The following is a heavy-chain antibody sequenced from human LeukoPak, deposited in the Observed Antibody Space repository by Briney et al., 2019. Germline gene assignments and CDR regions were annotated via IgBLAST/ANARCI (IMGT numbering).Heavy chain of an antibody. V-gene: IGHV3-23*01. J-gene: IGHJ4*02. CDR1: GFTFSSYG. D-gene: IGHD1-26*01. Sequence: PGGSLRLSCAAAGFTFSSYGMSWVRQAPGKGLEWVSAISGSGGRSYYADSVKGRFTISRDNSKNTLDLQMSSLRPEDTAVYYCVKEQSGSYYPLDYWGRGTLVTVSS. CDR3: VKEQSGSYYPLDY. CDR2: ISGSGGRS.